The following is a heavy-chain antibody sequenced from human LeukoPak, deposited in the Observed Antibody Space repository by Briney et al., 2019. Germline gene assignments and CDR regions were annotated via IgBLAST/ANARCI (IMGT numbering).Heavy chain of an antibody. CDR3: ARGYGDFRVEGRYFHP. D-gene: IGHD4-17*01. CDR2: IYYSGST. Sequence: PSETLSLTCSVSGGSISSSSYYWGWIRQPPGKGLEWIGSIYYSGSTYYNPSLKSRVTISVDTSKNQFSLKLSSVTAADTAVYYCARGYGDFRVEGRYFHPWGQGTLVTVSS. V-gene: IGHV4-39*07. J-gene: IGHJ5*02. CDR1: GGSISSSSYY.